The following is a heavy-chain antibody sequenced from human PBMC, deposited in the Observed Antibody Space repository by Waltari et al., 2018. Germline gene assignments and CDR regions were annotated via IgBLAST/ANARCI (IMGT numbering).Heavy chain of an antibody. CDR1: GGTFSSYA. CDR2: IIPIFGTA. D-gene: IGHD3-9*01. CDR3: ARGAPGFSRITIFPLDY. V-gene: IGHV1-69*13. Sequence: QVQLVQSGAEVKKPGSSVKVSCKASGGTFSSYAISWVRQAPGQGLEWMGGIIPIFGTANYAQKFQGRVTITADESTSTAYMELSSLRSEDTAVYYCARGAPGFSRITIFPLDYWGQGTLVTVSS. J-gene: IGHJ4*02.